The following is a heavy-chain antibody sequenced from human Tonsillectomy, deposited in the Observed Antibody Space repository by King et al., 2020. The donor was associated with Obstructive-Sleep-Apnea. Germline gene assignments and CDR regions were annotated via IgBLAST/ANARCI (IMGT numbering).Heavy chain of an antibody. CDR1: GFSFSSYG. V-gene: IGHV3-30*02. J-gene: IGHJ5*01. CDR2: IQYDGSDK. CDR3: VKEFFDS. Sequence: VQLVESGGGVVQPGGSLRLSCAASGFSFSSYGMHWVRQAPGKGLEWVAFIQYDGSDKYYGDSVKGRFTISRDNSKNTLYMQMNSLRAEDTAMFYCVKEFFDSWGQGTLVTVSS.